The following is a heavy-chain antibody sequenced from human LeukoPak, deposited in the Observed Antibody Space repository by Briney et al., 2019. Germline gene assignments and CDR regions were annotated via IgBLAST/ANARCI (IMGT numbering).Heavy chain of an antibody. CDR2: ISSSSSYT. Sequence: GGSLRLSCAASGFTSSDYYMSWIRRAPGKGLEWVSYISSSSSYTNYADSVKGRFTISRDNAKNSLYLQMNSLRAEDTAVYYCARGDSLTTAVDYWGQGTLVTVSS. V-gene: IGHV3-11*06. CDR3: ARGDSLTTAVDY. J-gene: IGHJ4*02. CDR1: GFTSSDYY. D-gene: IGHD4/OR15-4a*01.